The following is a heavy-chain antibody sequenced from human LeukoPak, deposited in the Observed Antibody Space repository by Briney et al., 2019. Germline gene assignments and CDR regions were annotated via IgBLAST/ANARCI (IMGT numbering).Heavy chain of an antibody. J-gene: IGHJ4*02. V-gene: IGHV4-61*02. CDR3: ARVRDAVAPDY. CDR1: GDSISSGSYY. Sequence: SETLSLTCTVSGDSISSGSYYWSWIRQPAGKGLEWIGRFYTSGTTNYNPSLKSRVTMSEDTSKNQFSLKLSSVTAAGTAVYYCARVRDAVAPDYWGQGTLVTVSS. CDR2: FYTSGTT.